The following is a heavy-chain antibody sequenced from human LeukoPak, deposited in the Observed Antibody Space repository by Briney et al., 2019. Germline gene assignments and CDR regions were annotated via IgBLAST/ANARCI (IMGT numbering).Heavy chain of an antibody. CDR1: GFTFSSYS. J-gene: IGHJ4*02. V-gene: IGHV3-48*01. Sequence: GGSLRLSCAASGFTFSSYSMNWVRQAPGKGLEWVSYISSSSSTIYYADSVKGRFTISRDNAKNSLYLQMNSLRAEDTAVYYCAMPRYSSSWYYWGQGTLVTVSS. CDR3: AMPRYSSSWYY. D-gene: IGHD6-13*01. CDR2: ISSSSSTI.